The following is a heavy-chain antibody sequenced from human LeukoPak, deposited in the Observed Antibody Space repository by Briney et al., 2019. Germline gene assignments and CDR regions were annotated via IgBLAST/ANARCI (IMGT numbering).Heavy chain of an antibody. Sequence: ASVKVSCKASGYTFTSYDINWVRQATGQGLEWMGWMNPNSGNTGYAQKLQGRVTMTTDTSTSTAYMELRSLRSDDTAVYYCARDRGAGYWGQGTLVTVSS. J-gene: IGHJ4*02. V-gene: IGHV1-8*01. D-gene: IGHD6-19*01. CDR1: GYTFTSYD. CDR3: ARDRGAGY. CDR2: MNPNSGNT.